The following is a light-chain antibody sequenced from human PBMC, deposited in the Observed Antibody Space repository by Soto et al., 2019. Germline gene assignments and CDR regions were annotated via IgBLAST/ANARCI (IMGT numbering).Light chain of an antibody. J-gene: IGKJ5*01. CDR1: QGISSY. V-gene: IGKV1-8*01. Sequence: AIRVTQSPSSLSASTGGIVTITCRASQGISSYLAWYQQKPGKAPKLLIYAASTLQSGVPSRFSGSGSGTDFTLTISCLQSEDFATYYCQQYYSYPITFGQGTRLEIK. CDR3: QQYYSYPIT. CDR2: AAS.